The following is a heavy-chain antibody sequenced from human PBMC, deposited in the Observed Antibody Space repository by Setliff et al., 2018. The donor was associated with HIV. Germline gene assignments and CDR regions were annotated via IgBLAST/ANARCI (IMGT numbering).Heavy chain of an antibody. CDR1: GFTFTNYG. CDR2: ISTSSSYI. Sequence: LRLSCVTSGFTFTNYGMTWVRQAPGEGLEYVSAISTSSSYIYYADSVKGRFTISRDNAKNSLYLQMNSLRAEDTAVYYCAKYSSSSVFFDFWGQGTLVTVSS. V-gene: IGHV3-21*04. CDR3: AKYSSSSVFFDF. J-gene: IGHJ4*02. D-gene: IGHD6-6*01.